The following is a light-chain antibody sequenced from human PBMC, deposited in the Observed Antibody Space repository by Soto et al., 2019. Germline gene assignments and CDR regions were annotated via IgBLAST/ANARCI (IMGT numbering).Light chain of an antibody. CDR1: SSDVGDYHY. CDR2: EVE. Sequence: QSALTQPPSASASLVQSVTISCTDTSSDVGDYHYVSWYQHHPGRAPKVLFYEVEKRPPGVPGRSSGSKPVNTASLTVSGLQAAEEADYYCLSNGGSNNYVFGTGTMVTVL. CDR3: LSNGGSNNYV. J-gene: IGLJ1*01. V-gene: IGLV2-8*01.